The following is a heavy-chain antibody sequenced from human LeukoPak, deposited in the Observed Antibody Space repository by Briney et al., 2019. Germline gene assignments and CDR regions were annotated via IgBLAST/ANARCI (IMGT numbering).Heavy chain of an antibody. CDR2: ISGSGGST. J-gene: IGHJ4*02. CDR1: GFTFSSYA. Sequence: PGGSLRLSCAASGFTFSSYAMSWVRQAPGKGLEWVSAISGSGGSTYYADSVKGRFTISRDNSRNTLYLQMNSLRAEDTAVYYCAKGVRRSSDYSSTVDYWGQGTLVTVSS. V-gene: IGHV3-23*01. CDR3: AKGVRRSSDYSSTVDY. D-gene: IGHD3-22*01.